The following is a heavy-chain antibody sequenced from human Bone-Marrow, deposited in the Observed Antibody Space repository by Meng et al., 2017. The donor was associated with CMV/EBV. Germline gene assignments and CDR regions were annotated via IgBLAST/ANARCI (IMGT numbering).Heavy chain of an antibody. CDR2: INWNAGST. CDR1: GFTFDDYC. V-gene: IGHV3-20*03. Sequence: SGFTFDDYCMRWVRQAPGKGLEWVSGINWNAGSTGYADSVKGRFTISRDNAKNSLYLQMNSLRAEDTALYYCARDPYCGGDCYFDYWGQGTLVTVSS. CDR3: ARDPYCGGDCYFDY. J-gene: IGHJ4*02. D-gene: IGHD2-21*01.